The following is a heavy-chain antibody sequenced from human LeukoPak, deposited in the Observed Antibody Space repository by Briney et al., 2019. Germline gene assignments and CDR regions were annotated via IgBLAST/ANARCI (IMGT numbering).Heavy chain of an antibody. CDR3: AKLTGYSSSWPFDY. J-gene: IGHJ4*02. Sequence: GGSLRLSCAASGFTFSSYGMIWVRQAPGKGLECVSASSGSGGSTYYADSVKGRFTISRDNSKNTLYLQMNSLRAEDTAVYYYAKLTGYSSSWPFDYWGQGTLVTVSS. CDR2: SSGSGGST. V-gene: IGHV3-23*01. D-gene: IGHD6-13*01. CDR1: GFTFSSYG.